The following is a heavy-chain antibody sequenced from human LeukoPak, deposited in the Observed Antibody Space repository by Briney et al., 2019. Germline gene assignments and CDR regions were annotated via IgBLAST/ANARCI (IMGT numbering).Heavy chain of an antibody. CDR1: GFTFTDYW. Sequence: GGSLRLSCEVSGFTFTDYWMNRVRQAPGKGPEWVASIRQDGSEKTYVDSVKGRFTISRDNTKNSLSLQLNGLRAEDTAVYYCARDGTAACLYFDLWGQGTLVTVSS. CDR3: ARDGTAACLYFDL. CDR2: IRQDGSEK. V-gene: IGHV3-7*01. D-gene: IGHD6-6*01. J-gene: IGHJ4*01.